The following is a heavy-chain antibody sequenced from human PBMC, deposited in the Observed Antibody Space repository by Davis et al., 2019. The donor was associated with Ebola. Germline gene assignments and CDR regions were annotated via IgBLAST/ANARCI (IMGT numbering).Heavy chain of an antibody. CDR2: ISSSGSTI. CDR1: AFTFSSYE. V-gene: IGHV3-48*03. CDR3: ARDQYYYYYYGMDV. Sequence: GGSLRLSCAASAFTFSSYEMNWVRHAPGKGLEWVSYISSSGSTIYYADSVKGRFTISRDNAKNSLYLQMNSLRAEDTAVYYCARDQYYYYYYGMDVWGQGTTVTVSS. J-gene: IGHJ6*02.